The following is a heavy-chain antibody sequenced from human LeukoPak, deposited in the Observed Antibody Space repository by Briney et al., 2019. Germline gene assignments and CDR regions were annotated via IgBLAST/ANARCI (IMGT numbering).Heavy chain of an antibody. CDR3: ARARATTVTTFDY. V-gene: IGHV4-59*01. CDR2: IYYSGST. Sequence: PSETLSLTCTVSGGSISSYYWSWIRQPPGEGLEWIGYIYYSGSTNYNPSLKSRVTISVDTSKNQFSLKLSSVTAADTAVYYCARARATTVTTFDYWGQGTLVTVSS. J-gene: IGHJ4*02. CDR1: GGSISSYY. D-gene: IGHD4-17*01.